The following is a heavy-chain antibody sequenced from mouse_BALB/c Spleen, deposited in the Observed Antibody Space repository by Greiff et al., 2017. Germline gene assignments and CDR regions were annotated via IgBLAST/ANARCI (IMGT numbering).Heavy chain of an antibody. CDR3: ARSARATLFAY. J-gene: IGHJ3*01. V-gene: IGHV1S29*02. CDR1: GYTFTDYN. CDR2: IYPYNGGT. Sequence: EVQLQQSGPELVKPGASVKISCKASGYTFTDYNMHWVKQSHGKSLEWIGYIYPYNGGTGYNQKFKSKATLTADNSSSTAYMELRSLTSEDSAVYYCARSARATLFAYWGQGTLVTVSA. D-gene: IGHD3-1*01.